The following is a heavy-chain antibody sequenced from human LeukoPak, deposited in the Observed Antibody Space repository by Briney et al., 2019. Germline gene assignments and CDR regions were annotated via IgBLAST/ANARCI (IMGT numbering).Heavy chain of an antibody. D-gene: IGHD6-13*01. CDR2: ISYDGSNK. CDR1: GFTFSSYG. CDR3: AKDSSSWRSGYFDY. J-gene: IGHJ4*02. Sequence: GGSLRLSCAASGFTFSSYGMHWVRQAPGKGLEWVAVISYDGSNKYYADSVKGRFTIPRDNSKNTLYLQMNSLRAEDTAVYYCAKDSSSWRSGYFDYWGQGTLVTVSS. V-gene: IGHV3-30*18.